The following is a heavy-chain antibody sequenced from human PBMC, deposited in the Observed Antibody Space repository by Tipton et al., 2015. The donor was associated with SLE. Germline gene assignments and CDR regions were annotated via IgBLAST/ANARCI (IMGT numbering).Heavy chain of an antibody. D-gene: IGHD5-18*01. CDR2: IYYSGST. J-gene: IGHJ4*02. V-gene: IGHV4-61*01. Sequence: TLSLTCTVSGGSVSSGSYYWSWIRQPPGKGLEWIGYIYYSGSTNYKPSLESRVTISVDTSKNQFSLKLSSVTAADTAVYYCAREYSYGAVDYWGQGTLVTVSS. CDR1: GGSVSSGSYY. CDR3: AREYSYGAVDY.